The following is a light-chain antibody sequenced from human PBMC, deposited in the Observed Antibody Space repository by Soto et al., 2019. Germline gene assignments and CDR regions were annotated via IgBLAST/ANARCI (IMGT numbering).Light chain of an antibody. CDR1: QSVLYSSNNKNY. V-gene: IGKV4-1*01. Sequence: DIVMTQSTDSLAVSLGERATINCKSSQSVLYSSNNKNYLAWYQQKPGQPPKLLIYWASTRESGVPDRFSGSWSGTDFTLTISSLQAEDVAVYYCQQYYSTPLTFGQGTRLEIK. CDR3: QQYYSTPLT. J-gene: IGKJ5*01. CDR2: WAS.